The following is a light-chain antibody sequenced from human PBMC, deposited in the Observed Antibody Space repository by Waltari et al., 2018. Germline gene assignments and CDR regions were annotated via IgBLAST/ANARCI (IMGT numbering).Light chain of an antibody. Sequence: DIQMTQSPSTLSASVGDRVTITCRASQSITIWLAWYQQRPGNAPKLLIYKASNLESGVPSRFSGSGSGTEFTLTISSLQPDDFATYYCQQYYTYPSLTFGGGTKVEIK. CDR2: KAS. CDR3: QQYYTYPSLT. V-gene: IGKV1-5*03. J-gene: IGKJ4*01. CDR1: QSITIW.